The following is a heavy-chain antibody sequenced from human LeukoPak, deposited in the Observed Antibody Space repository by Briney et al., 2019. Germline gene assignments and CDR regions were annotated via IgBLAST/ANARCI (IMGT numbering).Heavy chain of an antibody. D-gene: IGHD3-9*01. CDR3: ARGRYFDWLLVDY. CDR2: INPNSGGT. CDR1: GYTFTGYY. Sequence: ASVKVSCKASGYTFTGYYMHWVRQAPGQGLEWMGWINPNSGGTNYAQKFQGRVTMTRDTSISTAYMELSRLRSDDTAVYHCARGRYFDWLLVDYWGQGTLVTVSS. V-gene: IGHV1-2*02. J-gene: IGHJ4*02.